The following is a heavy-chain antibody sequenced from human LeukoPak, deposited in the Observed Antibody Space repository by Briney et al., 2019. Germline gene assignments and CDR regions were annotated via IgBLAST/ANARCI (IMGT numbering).Heavy chain of an antibody. D-gene: IGHD6-13*01. CDR3: ARRQPVLAAGTDY. Sequence: SETLSLTCAVYGGSFSGYYWSRIRQPPGKGLEWIGEIDHSGSTNYNPSLKSRVTISVDTSKNQFSLRLSSVTAADTAVYYCARRQPVLAAGTDYWSQGNLVTVSS. J-gene: IGHJ4*02. CDR1: GGSFSGYY. CDR2: IDHSGST. V-gene: IGHV4-34*01.